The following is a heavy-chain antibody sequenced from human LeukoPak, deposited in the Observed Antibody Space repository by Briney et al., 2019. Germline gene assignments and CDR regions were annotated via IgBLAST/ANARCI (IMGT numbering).Heavy chain of an antibody. D-gene: IGHD3-3*01. Sequence: ASVKVSCKASGYTFTSYGISWVRQAPGQGLEWMGWISAYNGNTNYAQKLQGRVTMTTDTSASTAYMELRSLRSDDTAVYYCARDEGYYDFWSGYHSLGYMDVWGKGTTVTVSS. J-gene: IGHJ6*03. V-gene: IGHV1-18*01. CDR1: GYTFTSYG. CDR3: ARDEGYYDFWSGYHSLGYMDV. CDR2: ISAYNGNT.